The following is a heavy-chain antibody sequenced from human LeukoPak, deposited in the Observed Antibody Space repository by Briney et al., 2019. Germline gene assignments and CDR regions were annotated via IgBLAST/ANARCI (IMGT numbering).Heavy chain of an antibody. V-gene: IGHV3-30*18. CDR2: ISYDGSNK. Sequence: GRSLRLSCAASGFTFSIYGMHWVRQAPGKGLEWVAVISYDGSNKYYADSVKGRFTISRDNSKNTLYLQMNSLRAEDTAVYYCAKVSRYGDDGEYFQHWGQGTLVTVSS. D-gene: IGHD4-17*01. CDR3: AKVSRYGDDGEYFQH. CDR1: GFTFSIYG. J-gene: IGHJ1*01.